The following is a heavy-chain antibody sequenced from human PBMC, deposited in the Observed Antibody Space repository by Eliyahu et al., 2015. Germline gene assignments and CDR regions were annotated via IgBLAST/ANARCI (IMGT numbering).Heavy chain of an antibody. CDR1: GDSVSSRGHY. Sequence: QVELQESGPGLVKPSETLSLTCSVSGDSVSSRGHYWSWIRQPPGKGLEWIGYIYYNGITNYNPSFSSRVVISVDTSDNQFSLTLSSVTAADTAIYYCARVFRSGWFSDYWGHGALVTVSS. V-gene: IGHV4-61*08. CDR3: ARVFRSGWFSDY. J-gene: IGHJ4*01. CDR2: IYYNGIT. D-gene: IGHD6-19*01.